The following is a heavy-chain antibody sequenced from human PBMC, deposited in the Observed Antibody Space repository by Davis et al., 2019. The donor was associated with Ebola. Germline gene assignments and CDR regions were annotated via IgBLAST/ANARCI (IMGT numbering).Heavy chain of an antibody. CDR3: ATTPQYSSGQNKPFDY. D-gene: IGHD6-19*01. V-gene: IGHV3-33*01. J-gene: IGHJ4*02. CDR2: IWDDGSNK. Sequence: GGSLRLSCAASGFTLSGYDMNWVRQAPGKGLQWVAVIWDDGSNKYYADSVKGRLTISRDNSKNTLYLQMNSLRAEDTAVYYCATTPQYSSGQNKPFDYWGQGTLVTVSS. CDR1: GFTLSGYD.